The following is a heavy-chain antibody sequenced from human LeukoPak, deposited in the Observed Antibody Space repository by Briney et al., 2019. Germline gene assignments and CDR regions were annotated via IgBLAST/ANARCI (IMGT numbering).Heavy chain of an antibody. CDR1: GGSISSSSYY. Sequence: SETLSLTCTVSGGSISSSSYYWGWIRQPPGKGLEWIGSIYYSGSTYYNPSLKSRVTISVDTSKNQFSLKLTSVTAADTAVYYCARVRDGSRFDYWGQGTLVTVSS. CDR3: ARVRDGSRFDY. V-gene: IGHV4-39*07. D-gene: IGHD1-26*01. CDR2: IYYSGST. J-gene: IGHJ4*02.